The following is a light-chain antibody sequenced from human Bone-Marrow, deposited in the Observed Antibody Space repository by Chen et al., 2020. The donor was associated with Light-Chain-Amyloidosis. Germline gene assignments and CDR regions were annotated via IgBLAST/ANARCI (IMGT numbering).Light chain of an antibody. CDR3: QQYYSTPFT. J-gene: IGKJ4*01. CDR1: QSLFFSSNNKNY. V-gene: IGKV4-1*01. CDR2: WAS. Sequence: DIVMTQSPDSLAVSLGERATLNCKSSQSLFFSSNNKNYLAWYQQKPRQPPKLLIYWASTRESGVPDRFSGRGSETDFTLTISSLQAEDVAVYYCQQYYSTPFTFGGGTKVEIK.